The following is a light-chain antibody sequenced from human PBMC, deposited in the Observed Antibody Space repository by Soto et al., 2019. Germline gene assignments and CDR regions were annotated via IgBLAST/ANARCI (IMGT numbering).Light chain of an antibody. J-gene: IGKJ2*01. CDR3: QQRDNWMYT. Sequence: ETVLTQSPATLSLSPGERATLSCRASERVSNYLAWYQHKPGQAPRLLIYDTSYRATGIPARLSGSGSGTDFTLTISSLEPEDFAVYYCQQRDNWMYTFGQGTKLVIK. V-gene: IGKV3-11*01. CDR1: ERVSNY. CDR2: DTS.